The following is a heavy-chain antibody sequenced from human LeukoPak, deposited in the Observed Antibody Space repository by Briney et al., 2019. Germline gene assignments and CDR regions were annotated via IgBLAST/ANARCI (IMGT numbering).Heavy chain of an antibody. Sequence: PSETLSLTCTVSGGSISSYYWSWIRQPPGKGLEWIGYIYYSGSTNYNPSPKSRVTISVDTSKNQFSLKLSSVTAADTAVYYCARGWRKPGLDYWGQGTLVTVSS. CDR1: GGSISSYY. CDR3: ARGWRKPGLDY. J-gene: IGHJ4*02. D-gene: IGHD2-15*01. V-gene: IGHV4-59*01. CDR2: IYYSGST.